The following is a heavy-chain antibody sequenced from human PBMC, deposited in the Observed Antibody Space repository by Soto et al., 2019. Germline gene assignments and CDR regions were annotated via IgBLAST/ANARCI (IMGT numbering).Heavy chain of an antibody. Sequence: QVQLVQSGAEVKKPGASVKISCKASGYTFTNYAIHWVRQAPGQRLEWMGWINAGNGNTKYSQNFQGRVTLTRGTSASTDYMELSSLRSEDTAVYYCARDPGYCRGGTCYFHFDFWGQGTLVTVSS. CDR3: ARDPGYCRGGTCYFHFDF. J-gene: IGHJ4*02. CDR1: GYTFTNYA. CDR2: INAGNGNT. D-gene: IGHD2-15*01. V-gene: IGHV1-3*01.